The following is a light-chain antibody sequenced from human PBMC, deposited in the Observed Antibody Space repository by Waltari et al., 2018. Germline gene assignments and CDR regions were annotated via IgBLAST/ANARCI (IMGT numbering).Light chain of an antibody. CDR1: SGHSSNI. Sequence: QLVLTQSPSASASLGASVRLTCTLSSGHSSNIIAWHQQQPEKGPRYLMKVNSEGGNSKGDEIPDRFSGSSSGAERYLTISGLQSEDEADYYCQTGGHGTWVFGGGTKLTVL. J-gene: IGLJ3*02. CDR3: QTGGHGTWV. CDR2: VNSEGGN. V-gene: IGLV4-69*01.